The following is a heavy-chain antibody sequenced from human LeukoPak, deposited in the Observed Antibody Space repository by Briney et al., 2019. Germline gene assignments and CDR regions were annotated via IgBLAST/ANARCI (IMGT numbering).Heavy chain of an antibody. V-gene: IGHV1-2*02. J-gene: IGHJ6*03. CDR1: GYTFTGYY. CDR3: ARVGSGSYFELPHYYYYYYMDV. CDR2: INPNSGGT. Sequence: ASVKVSCKASGYTFTGYYMHWVRQAPGQGLEWMGWINPNSGGTNYAQKFQGRVTMTRDTSISTAYMELSRLRSDDTAVYYCARVGSGSYFELPHYYYYYYMDVWGKGTTVTVSS. D-gene: IGHD1-26*01.